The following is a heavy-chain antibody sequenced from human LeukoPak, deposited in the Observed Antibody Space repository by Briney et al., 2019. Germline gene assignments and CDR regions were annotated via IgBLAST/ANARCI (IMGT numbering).Heavy chain of an antibody. Sequence: SQTLSLTCAVSGGSISSGGYSWSWIRQPPGKGLEWIGYIYHSGSTYYNPSLKSRVTISVDRPKNQFSLKLSSVTAADTAVYYCARGGSSSWYGFDYWGQGTLVTVSS. CDR3: ARGGSSSWYGFDY. V-gene: IGHV4-30-2*01. CDR2: IYHSGST. D-gene: IGHD6-13*01. CDR1: GGSISSGGYS. J-gene: IGHJ4*02.